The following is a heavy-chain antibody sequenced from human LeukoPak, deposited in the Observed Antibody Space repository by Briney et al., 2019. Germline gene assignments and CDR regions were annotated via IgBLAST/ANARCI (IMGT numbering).Heavy chain of an antibody. V-gene: IGHV3-30*04. CDR1: GFTFSSYA. D-gene: IGHD6-6*01. Sequence: HAGGSLRLSCSASGFTFSSYAMHWVRQAPGKGLEWVAVISYDGSNKYYADSVKGRFTISRDNAKNSLYLQMNSLRAEDTAVYYCARMYYSSSAPHYGMDVWGQGTTVTVSS. J-gene: IGHJ6*02. CDR3: ARMYYSSSAPHYGMDV. CDR2: ISYDGSNK.